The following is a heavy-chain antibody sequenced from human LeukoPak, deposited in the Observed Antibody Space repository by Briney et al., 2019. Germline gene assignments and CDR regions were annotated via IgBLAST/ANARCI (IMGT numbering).Heavy chain of an antibody. CDR3: ARDTYYYDSSGYYYFDY. D-gene: IGHD3-22*01. CDR2: IYYTGNT. J-gene: IGHJ4*02. V-gene: IGHV4-39*07. CDR1: GDSITGYY. Sequence: SETLSLTCSVSGDSITGYYWGWIRQPPRKGLEWIGNIYYTGNTYYNSSLKSRVTISPDTSKNQFSLKVISMTAADTAVYYCARDTYYYDSSGYYYFDYWGQGTLVTVSS.